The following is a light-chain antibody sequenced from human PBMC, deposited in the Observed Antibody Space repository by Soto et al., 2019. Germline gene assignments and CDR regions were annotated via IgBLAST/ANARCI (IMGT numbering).Light chain of an antibody. CDR3: QYYNNWLAT. V-gene: IGKV3-15*01. J-gene: IGKJ4*01. Sequence: EIVMTQSPATLSVSPGDKVSLSCRANQTISNTLAWYQQKPGQAPRLLIYAASTRATGVSARFSGSGSGTEFTLTISSLQSEDFTIYYCQYYNNWLATFGGGGMV. CDR1: QTISNT. CDR2: AAS.